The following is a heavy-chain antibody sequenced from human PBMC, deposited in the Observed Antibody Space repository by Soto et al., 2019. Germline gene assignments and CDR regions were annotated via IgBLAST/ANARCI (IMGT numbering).Heavy chain of an antibody. CDR2: ISYDGSNK. D-gene: IGHD3-10*01. J-gene: IGHJ4*02. CDR3: ARDPMGRYYGSGSYYFDC. V-gene: IGHV3-30-3*01. CDR1: GFTFSSYA. Sequence: ESGGGVVQPGRSLRLSCAASGFTFSSYAMHWVRQAPGKGLEWVAVISYDGSNKYYADSVKGRFTISRDNSKNTLYLQMNSLRAEDTAVYYWARDPMGRYYGSGSYYFDCWGQGTLVTVSS.